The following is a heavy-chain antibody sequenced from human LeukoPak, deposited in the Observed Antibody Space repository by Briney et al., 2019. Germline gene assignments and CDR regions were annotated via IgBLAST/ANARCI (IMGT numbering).Heavy chain of an antibody. CDR1: GFTFSSYA. J-gene: IGHJ4*02. CDR3: ARALAPRGYSYGYGLGGSFDY. Sequence: GGSLRLSCAASGFTFSSYAMHWVRRAPGKGLEWVAVISYDGSNKYYADSVKGRFTISRDNSKNTLYLQMNSLTAEDTAVYYCARALAPRGYSYGYGLGGSFDYWGQGTLVTVSS. V-gene: IGHV3-30*04. CDR2: ISYDGSNK. D-gene: IGHD5-18*01.